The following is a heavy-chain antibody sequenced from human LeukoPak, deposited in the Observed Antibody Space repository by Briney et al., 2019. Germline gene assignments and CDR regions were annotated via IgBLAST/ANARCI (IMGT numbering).Heavy chain of an antibody. V-gene: IGHV3-23*01. CDR3: ASQKAYFYDSSGDV. J-gene: IGHJ6*02. CDR1: GFSFSSSA. D-gene: IGHD3-22*01. CDR2: ISGSGGNT. Sequence: GGSLRLSCAASGFSFSSSAMSWVRQAPGKGLEWVSAISGSGGNTYYAGSVKGRCTIFRDNSKNMLYLQMNSLRAEDTALYYCASQKAYFYDSSGDVWGQGTTVTVSS.